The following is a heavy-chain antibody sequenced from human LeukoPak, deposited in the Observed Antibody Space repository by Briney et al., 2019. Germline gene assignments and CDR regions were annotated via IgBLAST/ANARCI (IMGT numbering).Heavy chain of an antibody. Sequence: GGSLRLSCAASGFTFSSYWMNWARQAPGKGLEWVASINHNGNVNYYVDPAKGRYTISRDNAKNSLYLQMSSLRAEDTAVYYCATDRGWRTSGYYLYYFEYWGQGTLVTYSS. J-gene: IGHJ4*02. CDR2: INHNGNVN. D-gene: IGHD3-3*01. CDR3: ATDRGWRTSGYYLYYFEY. CDR1: GFTFSSYW. V-gene: IGHV3-7*01.